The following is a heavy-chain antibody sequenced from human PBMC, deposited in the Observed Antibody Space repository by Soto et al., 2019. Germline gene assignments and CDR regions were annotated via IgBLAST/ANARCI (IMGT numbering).Heavy chain of an antibody. CDR3: EAIGYYYGMDV. D-gene: IGHD2-21*01. J-gene: IGHJ6*02. CDR1: GGTFSSYA. V-gene: IGHV1-69*05. Sequence: SVKVSCKASGGTFSSYAISWVRQAPGQGLEWMGGINPSIGTAKYAQKFQGRVTITRDTSASTAYMELSSLRSEDTAVYYCEAIGYYYGMDVWGQGTTVTVSS. CDR2: INPSIGTA.